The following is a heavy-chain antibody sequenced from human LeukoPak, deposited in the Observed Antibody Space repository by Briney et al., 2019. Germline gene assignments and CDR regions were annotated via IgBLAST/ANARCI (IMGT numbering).Heavy chain of an antibody. Sequence: GGSLRLSCAASGFTFSSYAMSWVRQAPGKGLEWVSGISGRDGSTYDADSVKGRFTISRDNSKNTLYLQMNSLRAEDTAVYYCAKAFLYDSSGYYYWGQGTLVTVSS. CDR1: GFTFSSYA. J-gene: IGHJ4*02. CDR2: ISGRDGST. D-gene: IGHD3-22*01. CDR3: AKAFLYDSSGYYY. V-gene: IGHV3-23*01.